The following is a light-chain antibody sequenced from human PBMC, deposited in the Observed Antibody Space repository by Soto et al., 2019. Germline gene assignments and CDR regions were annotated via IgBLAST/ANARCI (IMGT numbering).Light chain of an antibody. CDR3: QQYNDWPPWT. V-gene: IGKV3-15*01. CDR1: QSVSSY. Sequence: EIVLTQSPATLSLSPGERAGLSCRASQSVSSYLAWYQQKPGQAPRLLIYGASTRATGIPARFSGSGSGTEFTLTISSLQSEDFAVYYCQQYNDWPPWTFGQGTKVDIK. J-gene: IGKJ1*01. CDR2: GAS.